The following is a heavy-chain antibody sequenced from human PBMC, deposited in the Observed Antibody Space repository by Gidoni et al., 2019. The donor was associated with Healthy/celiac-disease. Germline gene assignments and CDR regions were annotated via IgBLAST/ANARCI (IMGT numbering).Heavy chain of an antibody. D-gene: IGHD3-3*01. V-gene: IGHV3-30*18. J-gene: IGHJ4*02. CDR2: ISFDGSDK. CDR3: AKDPRDFWAYYFDY. CDR1: GFTFSSYG. Sequence: QVQLVESGGGVVQPGRSLRLSCAASGFTFSSYGMHWVRQAPGKGLEWVAVISFDGSDKYYTDSVKGRFTISRDNPKNTLYLQMNSLRAEDTAVYYCAKDPRDFWAYYFDYWGQGTLVTVSS.